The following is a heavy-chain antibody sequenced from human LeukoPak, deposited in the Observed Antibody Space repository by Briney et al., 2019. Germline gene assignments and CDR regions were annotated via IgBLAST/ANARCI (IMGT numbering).Heavy chain of an antibody. D-gene: IGHD4-17*01. CDR1: GITVSSNF. Sequence: GGSLRLSCAVSGITVSSNFMNWVRQAPGKGLEWVSVIYGGGSTYYADSVKGRFTISRDTSKNTLYLQMNSLRAEDTAIYYCARDYGDYGLDYWGQGTLVTVSS. CDR3: ARDYGDYGLDY. V-gene: IGHV3-66*01. CDR2: IYGGGST. J-gene: IGHJ4*02.